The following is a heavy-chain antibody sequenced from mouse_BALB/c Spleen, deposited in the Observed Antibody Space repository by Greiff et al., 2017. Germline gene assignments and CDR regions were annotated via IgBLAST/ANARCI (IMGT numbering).Heavy chain of an antibody. J-gene: IGHJ2*01. V-gene: IGHV5-4*02. Sequence: EVKLVESGGGLVKPGGSLKLSCAASGFTFSDYYLYWVRQTPEKRLEWFATISDGGSYTYYPDSVKGRFTISRDNAKNNLYLQMSSLKSEDTAMYYCAREGGAYYWDYGGQGTTLTVSS. D-gene: IGHD6-1*01. CDR2: ISDGGSYT. CDR1: GFTFSDYY. CDR3: AREGGAYYWDY.